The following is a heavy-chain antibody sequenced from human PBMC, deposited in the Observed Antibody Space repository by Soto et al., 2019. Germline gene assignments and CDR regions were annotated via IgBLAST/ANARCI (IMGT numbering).Heavy chain of an antibody. CDR1: GASVNTGDYY. CDR3: VGTGTTDEF. CDR2: IFYSGDT. J-gene: IGHJ1*01. D-gene: IGHD1-7*01. V-gene: IGHV4-30-4*01. Sequence: VQLQGSGPGLVKPSQTLSLTCTVSGASVNTGDYYWSYIRQSPGKGLEGLGYIFYSGDTYYNPSLKRRATISLNTARNQISLTLTSVTDADTAVYFCVGTGTTDEFWGQGTLVTVSS.